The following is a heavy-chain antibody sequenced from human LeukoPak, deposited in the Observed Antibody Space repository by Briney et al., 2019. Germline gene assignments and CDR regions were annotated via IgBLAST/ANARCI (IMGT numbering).Heavy chain of an antibody. J-gene: IGHJ5*02. CDR1: GYTFTRYY. CDR2: INPSGGTT. Sequence: ASVKVSCKASGYTFTRYYIHWVRQAPGQGLEWMGIINPSGGTTNYAHKFQDRVTMTRDMSTSTVYMELSSLRSEDTAVYYCATCPHSYASVSGWFDPWGQGTLVTVSS. CDR3: ATCPHSYASVSGWFDP. V-gene: IGHV1-46*01. D-gene: IGHD5-18*01.